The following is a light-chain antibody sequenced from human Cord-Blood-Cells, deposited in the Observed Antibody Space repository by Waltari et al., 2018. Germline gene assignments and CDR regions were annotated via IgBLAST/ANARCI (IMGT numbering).Light chain of an antibody. CDR1: SSDVGGYNY. CDR3: SSYTSSSTE. J-gene: IGLJ3*02. Sequence: QSALTQPASVSGSPGQSITISRTGTSSDVGGYNYVSWYQQHPGKAPKLMIYDVSKRPSGVSNRFSGSKSGNTASLTISGLQAEDEADYYCSSYTSSSTEFGGGTKLTVL. CDR2: DVS. V-gene: IGLV2-14*01.